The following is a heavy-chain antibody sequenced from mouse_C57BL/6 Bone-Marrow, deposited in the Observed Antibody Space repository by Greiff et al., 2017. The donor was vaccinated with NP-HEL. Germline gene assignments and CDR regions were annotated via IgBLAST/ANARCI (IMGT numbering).Heavy chain of an antibody. V-gene: IGHV1-64*01. CDR1: GYTFTSYW. D-gene: IGHD1-1*01. J-gene: IGHJ2*01. Sequence: QVQLKQPGAELVKPGASVKLSCKASGYTFTSYWMHWVKQRPGQGLEWIGMIHPNSGSTNYNEKFKSKATLTVDKSSSTAYMQLSSLTSEDSAVYYCARCFYYGSSYFDYWGQGTTLTVSS. CDR2: IHPNSGST. CDR3: ARCFYYGSSYFDY.